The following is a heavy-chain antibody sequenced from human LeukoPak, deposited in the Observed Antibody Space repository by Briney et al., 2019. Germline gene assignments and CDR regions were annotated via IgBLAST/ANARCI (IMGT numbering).Heavy chain of an antibody. CDR1: GGSFSGYY. V-gene: IGHV4-34*01. CDR3: ARGAHGARSSGYYYYYYYYMDV. D-gene: IGHD3-22*01. Sequence: PSETLSLTCAVYGGSFSGYYWSWIRQPPGKGLEWIGEINHSGSTNYNPSLKSRVTISVDTSKNQFSLKLSSVTAADTAVYYCARGAHGARSSGYYYYYYYYMDVWGKGTTVTISS. CDR2: INHSGST. J-gene: IGHJ6*03.